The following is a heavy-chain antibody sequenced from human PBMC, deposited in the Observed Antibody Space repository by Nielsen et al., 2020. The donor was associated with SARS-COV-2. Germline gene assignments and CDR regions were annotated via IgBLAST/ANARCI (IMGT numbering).Heavy chain of an antibody. D-gene: IGHD3-22*01. V-gene: IGHV4-59*01. Sequence: SETLSLTCTVSGGSISSYYWSWIRQPPGKGLEWIGYIYYSGSTNYNPSLKSRVTISVDTSKNQFSLKLSSVTAADTAAYYCVRDRLFNYPLDYWGQGTLVTVSS. CDR2: IYYSGST. CDR3: VRDRLFNYPLDY. CDR1: GGSISSYY. J-gene: IGHJ4*02.